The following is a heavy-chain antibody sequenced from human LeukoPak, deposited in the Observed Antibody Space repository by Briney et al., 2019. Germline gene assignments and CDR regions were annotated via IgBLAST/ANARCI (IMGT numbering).Heavy chain of an antibody. CDR1: GFTFSSYW. V-gene: IGHV3-64*01. Sequence: GGSLRLSCAASGFTFSSYWMHWVRQAPGKGLEYVSAITTNGGSTYYANSVKGRFTISRDNSKNTLYLQMGSLRAEDMAVYYCARGYVLLDYWGQGTLVTVSS. J-gene: IGHJ4*02. D-gene: IGHD2/OR15-2a*01. CDR2: ITTNGGST. CDR3: ARGYVLLDY.